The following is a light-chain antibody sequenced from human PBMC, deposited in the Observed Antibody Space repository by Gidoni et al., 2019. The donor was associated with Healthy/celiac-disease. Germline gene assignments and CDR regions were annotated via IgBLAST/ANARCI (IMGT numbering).Light chain of an antibody. Sequence: QSVLTQPPSVSGAPGQRVPISCPGSISTIGAGYDVHWYQQLPGTAPKLLIYGNSNRPSGVPDRFSGSKSGTSASLAITGLQAEDEADYYCQSYDSSLSGSEFGGGTKLTVL. CDR2: GNS. CDR3: QSYDSSLSGSE. J-gene: IGLJ3*02. CDR1: ISTIGAGYD. V-gene: IGLV1-40*01.